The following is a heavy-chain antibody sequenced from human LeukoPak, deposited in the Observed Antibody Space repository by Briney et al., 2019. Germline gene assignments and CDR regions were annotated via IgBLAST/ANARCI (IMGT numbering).Heavy chain of an antibody. Sequence: GSLRLSCAASGFTISTYALSWIRQPPGKGLEWIGEINHSGSTNYNPSLKSRVTISVDTSKNQFSLKLSSVTAADTAVYYCARDAKTGYSSSWPYYYGMDVWGQGTTVTVSS. CDR1: GFTISTYA. CDR2: INHSGST. D-gene: IGHD6-13*01. J-gene: IGHJ6*02. CDR3: ARDAKTGYSSSWPYYYGMDV. V-gene: IGHV4-34*01.